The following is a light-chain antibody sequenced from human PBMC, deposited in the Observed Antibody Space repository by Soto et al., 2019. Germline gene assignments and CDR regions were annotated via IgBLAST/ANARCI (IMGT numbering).Light chain of an antibody. CDR2: GAS. V-gene: IGKV3-20*01. CDR3: QQYGSSPLT. J-gene: IGKJ4*01. Sequence: EIVLTQSPATLSLSPGQRATLSCRASQSVSTNYLAWYQQKPGQSPRLLIYGASRSATGIPDRFSGSGSGTDFTLTISGLEPEDFAVYYCQQYGSSPLTFGGGTKVEIK. CDR1: QSVSTNY.